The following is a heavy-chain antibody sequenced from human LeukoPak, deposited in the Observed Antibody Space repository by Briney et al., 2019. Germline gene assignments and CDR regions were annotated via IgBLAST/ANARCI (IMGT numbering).Heavy chain of an antibody. CDR1: GGSISSSSYY. V-gene: IGHV4-39*01. D-gene: IGHD6-19*01. CDR2: IYYSGST. Sequence: PSETLSLTCTVSGGSISSSSYYWCWIRQPPGKGLEWIGSIYYSGSTYYNPSLKSRVTISVDTSKNQFSLKLSSVTAADTAVYYCARHSLYSSGYAFDIWGQGTMVIVSS. CDR3: ARHSLYSSGYAFDI. J-gene: IGHJ3*02.